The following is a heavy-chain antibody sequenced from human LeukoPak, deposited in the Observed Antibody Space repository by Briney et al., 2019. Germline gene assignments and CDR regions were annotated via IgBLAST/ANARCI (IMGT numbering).Heavy chain of an antibody. Sequence: ASVKVSCKASGGTVSSYAISWVRQAPGQGLEWMGGIIPIFGTANYAQKFQGRVTITADKSTSTAYMELSSLRSEDTAVYYCARPAENKNTYYYDSSGYYSGGYYYYGMDVWGQGTTVTVSS. CDR3: ARPAENKNTYYYDSSGYYSGGYYYYGMDV. D-gene: IGHD3-22*01. CDR2: IIPIFGTA. J-gene: IGHJ6*02. CDR1: GGTVSSYA. V-gene: IGHV1-69*06.